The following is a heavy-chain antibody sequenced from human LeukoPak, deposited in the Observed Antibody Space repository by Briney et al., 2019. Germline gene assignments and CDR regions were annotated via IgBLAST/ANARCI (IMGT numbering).Heavy chain of an antibody. V-gene: IGHV3-48*03. CDR1: GFTFSSYE. D-gene: IGHD6-13*01. J-gene: IGHJ4*02. Sequence: HPGGSLRLSCAASGFTFSSYEMNWVRQAPGKGLEWVSYISSSGSTIYYADSVKGRFTISRDNSKNTLYLQMNSLRAEDTAVYYCAKEYETAAGSTFDYWGQGTLVTVSS. CDR2: ISSSGSTI. CDR3: AKEYETAAGSTFDY.